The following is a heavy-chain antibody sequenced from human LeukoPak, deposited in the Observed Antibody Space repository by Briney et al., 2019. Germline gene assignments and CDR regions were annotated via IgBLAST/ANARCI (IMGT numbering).Heavy chain of an antibody. Sequence: ASVKLSCKASGYTFTGYYFHWLRHAPGQGLEWMGWINTNTAGTNYAQKFLGGVTLTWDTSISTAYMELNRLTSDDTAVYYCAGGPYHFDYWGQGTLVTVSS. V-gene: IGHV1-2*02. J-gene: IGHJ4*02. CDR1: GYTFTGYY. D-gene: IGHD2-2*01. CDR2: INTNTAGT. CDR3: AGGPYHFDY.